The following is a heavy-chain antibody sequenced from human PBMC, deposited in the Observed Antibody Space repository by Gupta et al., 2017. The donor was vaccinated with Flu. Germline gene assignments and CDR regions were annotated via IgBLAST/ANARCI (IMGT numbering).Heavy chain of an antibody. Sequence: DVQLVESGGRSAKLGGAPRLSCAASGFSFNNAWMRWVRQSPKKVLEWVGRIKSKSDGETTDYAAPVKGRFTLPRDDSKNTVYRQMNSLKTEDTGVYYCATSLGWGQGTLVSVCS. J-gene: IGHJ4*02. CDR1: GFSFNNAW. CDR2: IKSKSDGETT. CDR3: ATSLG. D-gene: IGHD3-16*01. V-gene: IGHV3-15*01.